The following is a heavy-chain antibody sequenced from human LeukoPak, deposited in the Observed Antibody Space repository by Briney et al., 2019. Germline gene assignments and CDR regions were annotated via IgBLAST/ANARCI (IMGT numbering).Heavy chain of an antibody. CDR3: ATGWSGYYWTT. J-gene: IGHJ5*02. Sequence: ASVKVSCKASGYTFTSYYMHWVRQAPGQGLEWMGIINPSGGSTSYAQKFQGRVTMTRDTSKNQFSLKLNSVTAADTAVYYCATGWSGYYWTTWGQGTLVAVSS. CDR2: INPSGGST. V-gene: IGHV1-46*01. D-gene: IGHD3-3*01. CDR1: GYTFTSYY.